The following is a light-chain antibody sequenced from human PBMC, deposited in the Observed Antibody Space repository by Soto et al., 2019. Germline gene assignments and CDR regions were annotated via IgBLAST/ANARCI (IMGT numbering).Light chain of an antibody. CDR1: KLGERY. V-gene: IGLV3-1*01. Sequence: SYELTQPPSVSVSPGQTASITCPGDKLGERYVSWYQQKPGQSPLLVIYQDTKRPSGIPERFSGSNSGNTATLTISGTQALDEADYYCQAWDTSAGGVFGGGTKFTVL. CDR2: QDT. J-gene: IGLJ2*01. CDR3: QAWDTSAGGV.